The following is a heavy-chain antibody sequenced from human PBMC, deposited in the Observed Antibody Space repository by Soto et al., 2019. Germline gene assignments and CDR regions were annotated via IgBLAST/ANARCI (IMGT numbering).Heavy chain of an antibody. CDR3: ARVATDRSGPGGTTVTKVDY. Sequence: QVQLQQWGAGLLKPSETLSLTCAVYGGSFSGYYWSWIRQPPGKGLEWIGEINHSGSTNYNPSLKRRVTITVDTSKNQFSLKLSSVTAADTAVYYCARVATDRSGPGGTTVTKVDYWGQGTLVTVSS. J-gene: IGHJ4*02. CDR1: GGSFSGYY. D-gene: IGHD4-17*01. CDR2: INHSGST. V-gene: IGHV4-34*01.